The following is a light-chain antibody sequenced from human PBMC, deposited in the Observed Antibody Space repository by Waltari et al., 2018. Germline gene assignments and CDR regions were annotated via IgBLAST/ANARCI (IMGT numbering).Light chain of an antibody. J-gene: IGKJ4*01. CDR3: QQSYSTPLT. V-gene: IGKV1-39*01. Sequence: DIQMTQSPSSLSASVGDRVTITCRASQSLSSYLNWYQQKPGKAPKLLIYAASSLQSGVPSRFSGSGSGTDFTLTISSLQPEDFATDYCQQSYSTPLTFGGGTKVEIK. CDR2: AAS. CDR1: QSLSSY.